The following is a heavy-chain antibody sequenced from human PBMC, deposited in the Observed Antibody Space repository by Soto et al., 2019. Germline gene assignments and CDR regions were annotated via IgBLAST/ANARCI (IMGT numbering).Heavy chain of an antibody. D-gene: IGHD1-26*01. CDR2: MNPNSGNT. CDR3: AKAVGAPKSPFDY. V-gene: IGHV1-8*01. CDR1: GYTFTSYD. J-gene: IGHJ4*02. Sequence: ASVKVSCKASGYTFTSYDINWVRQATGQGLEWMGWMNPNSGNTGYAQKFQGRVTMTRNTSISTAYMQMNSLRAEDTAVFYCAKAVGAPKSPFDYWGQGILVTVSS.